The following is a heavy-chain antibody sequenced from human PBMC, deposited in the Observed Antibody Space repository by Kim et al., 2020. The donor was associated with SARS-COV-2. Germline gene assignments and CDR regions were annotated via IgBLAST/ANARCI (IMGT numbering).Heavy chain of an antibody. D-gene: IGHD5-12*01. CDR2: IIPIFGTA. Sequence: SVKVSCKASGGTFSSYAISWVRQAPGQGLEWMGGIIPIFGTANYAQKFHGRVTITADESTSTAYMELSSLRSEDTAVYYCARTGGWLPPTYYYYGMDVWGQGTTVTVSS. CDR1: GGTFSSYA. V-gene: IGHV1-69*13. CDR3: ARTGGWLPPTYYYYGMDV. J-gene: IGHJ6*02.